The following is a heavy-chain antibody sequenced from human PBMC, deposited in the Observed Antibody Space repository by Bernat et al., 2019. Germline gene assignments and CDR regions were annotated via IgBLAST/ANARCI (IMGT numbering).Heavy chain of an antibody. CDR2: IWYDGSNK. V-gene: IGHV3-33*06. CDR3: AKSFPEYYYYGMDV. D-gene: IGHD2/OR15-2a*01. J-gene: IGHJ6*02. CDR1: GFTFSSYG. Sequence: QVQLVESGGGVVQPGRSLRLSCAASGFTFSSYGMHWVRQAPGKGLEWVAVIWYDGSNKYYADSVKGRFTISRDNSKNTLYLQMNSLRTEDTAVYYCAKSFPEYYYYGMDVWGQGTTVTVSS.